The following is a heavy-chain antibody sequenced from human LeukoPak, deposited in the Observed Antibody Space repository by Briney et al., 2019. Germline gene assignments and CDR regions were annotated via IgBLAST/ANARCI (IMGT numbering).Heavy chain of an antibody. Sequence: GGSLRLSCAASGFTFSSYSMNWVRQAPGKGLEWVSSISSSSSYIYYADSVKGRFTISRDNAKNSLYLQMNSLRAEDTAVYYCARIEGVPRGPPYSSGHQDYWGQGTLVTVSS. CDR1: GFTFSSYS. V-gene: IGHV3-21*01. D-gene: IGHD6-19*01. CDR2: ISSSSSYI. J-gene: IGHJ4*02. CDR3: ARIEGVPRGPPYSSGHQDY.